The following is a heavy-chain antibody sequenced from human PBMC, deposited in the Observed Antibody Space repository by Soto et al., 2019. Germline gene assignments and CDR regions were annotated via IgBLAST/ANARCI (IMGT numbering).Heavy chain of an antibody. CDR1: GFTFSSYG. D-gene: IGHD3-10*01. CDR3: AKDRYYGSGNYGMDV. Sequence: QVQLVESGGGVVQPARSLRLSCAASGFTFSSYGMHWVRQAPGKGLEWVAVISYDGSNKYYADSVKGRFTISRDNSKNTLYLQMNSLRAEDTAVYYYAKDRYYGSGNYGMDVWGQGTTVTVSS. V-gene: IGHV3-30*18. J-gene: IGHJ6*02. CDR2: ISYDGSNK.